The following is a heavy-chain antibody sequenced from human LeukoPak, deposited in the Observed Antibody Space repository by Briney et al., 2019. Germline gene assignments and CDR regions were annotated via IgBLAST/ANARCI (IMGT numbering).Heavy chain of an antibody. Sequence: SETLSLTCTVSGGSVSSGTYYWSWIRQPPGKGLVWIGYIYYSGTTNYNPSLKSRVTISIDTSKNQFSLKLSSVTAADTAVYYCATFGYCSGGSCYWGSWFDPWGQGTLVTVSS. CDR1: GGSVSSGTYY. V-gene: IGHV4-61*01. D-gene: IGHD2-15*01. CDR2: IYYSGTT. J-gene: IGHJ5*02. CDR3: ATFGYCSGGSCYWGSWFDP.